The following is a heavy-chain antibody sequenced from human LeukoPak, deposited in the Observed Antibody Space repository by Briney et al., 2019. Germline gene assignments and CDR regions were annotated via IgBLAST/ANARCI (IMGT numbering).Heavy chain of an antibody. CDR2: ISWNSGSI. J-gene: IGHJ6*02. Sequence: GGSLRLSCAASGFTFDDYAMPWVRQAPGKGLEWVSGISWNSGSIGYADSVKGRFTISRDNSKNTLHLQMNSLRAEDTAVYYCAKDQDYYDFWSGYPNPYYYYYGMDVWGQGTTVTVSS. CDR1: GFTFDDYA. CDR3: AKDQDYYDFWSGYPNPYYYYYGMDV. D-gene: IGHD3-3*01. V-gene: IGHV3-9*01.